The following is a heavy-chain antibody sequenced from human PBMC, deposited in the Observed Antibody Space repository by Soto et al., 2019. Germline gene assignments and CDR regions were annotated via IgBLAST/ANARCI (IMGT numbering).Heavy chain of an antibody. J-gene: IGHJ6*02. CDR1: GFTFTSSA. CDR2: IVVGSGNT. Sequence: GASVKVSCKASGFTFTSSAMQWVRQARGQRLEWIGWIVVGSGNTNYAQKFQERVTITRDMSTSTAYMELSSLRSEDTAVYYCAAVLEYYYGMDVWGQGTTVTVSS. CDR3: AAVLEYYYGMDV. D-gene: IGHD6-6*01. V-gene: IGHV1-58*02.